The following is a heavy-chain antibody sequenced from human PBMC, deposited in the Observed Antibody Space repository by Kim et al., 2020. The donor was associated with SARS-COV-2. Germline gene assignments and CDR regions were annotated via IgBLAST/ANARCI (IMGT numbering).Heavy chain of an antibody. CDR3: AKTTWAQFDS. V-gene: IGHV4-31*03. J-gene: IGHJ4*02. CDR2: IYYSGTT. D-gene: IGHD1-1*01. Sequence: SETLSLTCTVSGDSLSTGGYFWSWIRQHPGKALEWIGYIYYSGTTFYSDSLKSRAALSIDTSSNQFSLRLRSVTAADTAVYYCAKTTWAQFDSWGQG. CDR1: GDSLSTGGYF.